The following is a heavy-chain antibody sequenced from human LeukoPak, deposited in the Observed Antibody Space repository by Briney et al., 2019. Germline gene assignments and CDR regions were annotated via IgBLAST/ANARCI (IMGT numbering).Heavy chain of an antibody. CDR1: DAAISGYY. D-gene: IGHD1-26*01. J-gene: IGHJ4*02. V-gene: IGHV4-59*01. CDR3: ARDLGGIYFDY. Sequence: SETLSLTCTVSDAAISGYYWSWIRQPPGKGLEWIGSIHFSGSTNYNPSLRSRVTISVDTSKNQLSLKLSSVTAADTAVYYCARDLGGIYFDYWGQGTLVTVSS. CDR2: IHFSGST.